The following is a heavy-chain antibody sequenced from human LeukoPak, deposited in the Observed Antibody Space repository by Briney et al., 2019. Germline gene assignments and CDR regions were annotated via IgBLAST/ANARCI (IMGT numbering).Heavy chain of an antibody. Sequence: KPGGSLRLSCAASGFTFSDYYMSWIRQAPGKGLEWVSYISSSGSTIYYADSVKGRFTISRDNAKNSLYLQMNSLRAEDTAVYYCAREIIPYSSSFPGAFDIWGQGTMVTVSS. CDR2: ISSSGSTI. CDR1: GFTFSDYY. J-gene: IGHJ3*02. D-gene: IGHD6-13*01. V-gene: IGHV3-11*04. CDR3: AREIIPYSSSFPGAFDI.